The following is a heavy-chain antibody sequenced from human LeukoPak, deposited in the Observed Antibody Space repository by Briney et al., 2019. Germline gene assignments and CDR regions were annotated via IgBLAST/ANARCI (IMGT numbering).Heavy chain of an antibody. V-gene: IGHV3-66*01. Sequence: GGSLRLSCAASGFTVSSNYMSWVRQAPGKGLEWVSVIYSGGSTYYADSVKGRFTISRDNSKNTLYLQMNSLRAEGTAVYYCARDHYYYDSSGYYIRAFDIWGQGTMVTVSS. D-gene: IGHD3-22*01. CDR2: IYSGGST. J-gene: IGHJ3*02. CDR1: GFTVSSNY. CDR3: ARDHYYYDSSGYYIRAFDI.